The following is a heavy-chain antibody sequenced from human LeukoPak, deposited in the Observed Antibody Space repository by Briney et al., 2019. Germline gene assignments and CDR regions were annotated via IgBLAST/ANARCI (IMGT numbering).Heavy chain of an antibody. D-gene: IGHD1-26*01. CDR3: AREGPIVGATHLVDY. CDR1: GYTFTDYY. Sequence: ASVKVSCKAYGYTFTDYYMHWVRLAPGQGLEWMGWINPNSGGTNYAQKFQGRVTMTRDTSISTAYMELSRLRSDDTAVYYCAREGPIVGATHLVDYWGQGTLVTVSS. J-gene: IGHJ4*02. V-gene: IGHV1-2*02. CDR2: INPNSGGT.